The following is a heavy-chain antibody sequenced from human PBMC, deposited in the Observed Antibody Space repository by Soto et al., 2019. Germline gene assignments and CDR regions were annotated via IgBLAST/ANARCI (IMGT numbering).Heavy chain of an antibody. D-gene: IGHD5-12*01. Sequence: GGSLRLSCAASGFTFSSYAMSWVRQAPGKGLEWVSAISGSGGSTYYADSVKGRFTISRDNSKNTLYLQMNSLRAEDTAVYYCAKDRRRDWHSGYEPFDYWGQGTLVTVSS. V-gene: IGHV3-23*01. J-gene: IGHJ4*02. CDR1: GFTFSSYA. CDR3: AKDRRRDWHSGYEPFDY. CDR2: ISGSGGST.